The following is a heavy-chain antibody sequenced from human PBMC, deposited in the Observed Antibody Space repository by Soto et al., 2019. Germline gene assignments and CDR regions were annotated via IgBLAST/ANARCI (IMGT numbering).Heavy chain of an antibody. CDR2: VSTSGRST. CDR1: GFIFSEST. D-gene: IGHD2-15*01. Sequence: GSLRLSCSASGFIFSESTIYWVRQVPGKGLEAISAVSTSGRSTYYADSVKDRFTISRDNSKNTLFLQMGSLRPEDTAIYYCVKQAHGLDGVAFDYWGQGTQVTFS. J-gene: IGHJ4*02. CDR3: VKQAHGLDGVAFDY. V-gene: IGHV3-64D*06.